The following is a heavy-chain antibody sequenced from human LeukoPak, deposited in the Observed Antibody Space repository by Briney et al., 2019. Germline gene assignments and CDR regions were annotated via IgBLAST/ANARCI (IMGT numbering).Heavy chain of an antibody. D-gene: IGHD4-11*01. CDR1: GYTFTSYG. CDR2: INPNSGGT. Sequence: ASVKVSCKASGYTFTSYGISWVRQAPGQGLEWMGWINPNSGGTNYAQKFQGRVTMTRDTSISTAYMELSRLRSDDTAVYYCARTFYSNCFDYWGQGTLVTVSS. V-gene: IGHV1-2*02. J-gene: IGHJ4*02. CDR3: ARTFYSNCFDY.